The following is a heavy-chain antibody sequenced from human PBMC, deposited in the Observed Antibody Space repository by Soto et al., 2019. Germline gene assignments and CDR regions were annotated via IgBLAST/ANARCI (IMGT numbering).Heavy chain of an antibody. V-gene: IGHV3-33*01. D-gene: IGHD3-10*01. J-gene: IGHJ4*02. CDR1: GFTFSSYG. Sequence: QVQLVESGGGVVQPGRSLRLSCAASGFTFSSYGMHWVRQAPGKGLEWVAVIWYDGSNKYYADSVKGRFTISRDNSKNTLYLKMNSLRAEDTAVYYCARDRYYYGSGSYYFDYWGQGTLVTVSS. CDR2: IWYDGSNK. CDR3: ARDRYYYGSGSYYFDY.